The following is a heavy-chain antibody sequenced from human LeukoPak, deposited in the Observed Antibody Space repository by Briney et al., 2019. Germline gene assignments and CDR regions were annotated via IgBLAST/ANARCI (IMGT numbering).Heavy chain of an antibody. CDR1: GFTFNSYG. CDR3: AKSVGGSYYFDY. CDR2: IRYDGSNK. J-gene: IGHJ4*02. V-gene: IGHV3-30*02. D-gene: IGHD1-26*01. Sequence: GGSLRLSCAASGFTFNSYGIHWVRQAPGKGLEWVAFIRYDGSNKYYADSVKGRFTISRDNSKNTLYLQMNSLRAEDTAVYYCAKSVGGSYYFDYWGQGTLVTVSS.